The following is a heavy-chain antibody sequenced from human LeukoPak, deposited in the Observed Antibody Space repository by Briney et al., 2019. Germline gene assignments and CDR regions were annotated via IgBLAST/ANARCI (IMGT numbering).Heavy chain of an antibody. D-gene: IGHD7-27*01. CDR2: ISSSSSYI. J-gene: IGHJ4*02. V-gene: IGHV3-21*01. CDR1: GFTFSSYS. CDR3: ARGRSSPHWGDY. Sequence: PGGSRRLSCAASGFTFSSYSMNWVRQAPGKGLEWVSSISSSSSYIYYADSVKGRFTISRDNAKNSLYLQMNSLRAEDTAVYYCARGRSSPHWGDYWGQGTLVTVSS.